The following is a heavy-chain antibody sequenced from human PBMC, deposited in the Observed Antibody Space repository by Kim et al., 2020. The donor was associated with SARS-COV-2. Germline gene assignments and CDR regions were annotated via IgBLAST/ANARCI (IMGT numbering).Heavy chain of an antibody. D-gene: IGHD2-15*01. J-gene: IGHJ4*02. CDR2: ISSSSTYT. CDR1: GFTFSDYY. V-gene: IGHV3-11*03. Sequence: GGSLRLSCAASGFTFSDYYMSWIRQAPGKGLEWVSYISSSSTYTNYADSVKGRFTISRDNAKNSLYLQMNSLRAEDTAVYYCARSEVVAATGEYYFDYWGQGTLVTVSS. CDR3: ARSEVVAATGEYYFDY.